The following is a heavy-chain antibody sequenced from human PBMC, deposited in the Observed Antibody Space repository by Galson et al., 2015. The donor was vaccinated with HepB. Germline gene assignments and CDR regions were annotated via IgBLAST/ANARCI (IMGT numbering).Heavy chain of an antibody. CDR2: ISGYNGNT. Sequence: QSGAEVKKPGASVKVSCKTSGNTFTNYHINWVRQAPGQGLEWMGWISGYNGNTKYAQKFQDRVTMATDTSRNTAYMELRSLTSDGTAVYCGARAPGYRTNFQPGGQGPLVTVSS. J-gene: IGHJ1*01. D-gene: IGHD6-13*01. V-gene: IGHV1-18*04. CDR1: GNTFTNYH. CDR3: ARAPGYRTNFQP.